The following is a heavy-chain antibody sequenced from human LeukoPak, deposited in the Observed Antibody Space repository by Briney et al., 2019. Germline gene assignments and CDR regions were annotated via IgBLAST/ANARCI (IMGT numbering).Heavy chain of an antibody. V-gene: IGHV3-30*02. Sequence: GGSLRLSCAASGFTFSSYGMHWVRQAPGKGLEWVAFIRYDGSNKYYADSVKGRFTISRDNSKNTLYLQMNSLRAEDTAVYYCAKGPSRYCSGGSCYFDFWGKGTLVTVSS. CDR3: AKGPSRYCSGGSCYFDF. CDR2: IRYDGSNK. D-gene: IGHD2-15*01. J-gene: IGHJ4*02. CDR1: GFTFSSYG.